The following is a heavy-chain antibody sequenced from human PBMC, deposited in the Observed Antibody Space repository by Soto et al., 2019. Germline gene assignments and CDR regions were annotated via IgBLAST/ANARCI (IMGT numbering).Heavy chain of an antibody. Sequence: EVQLVESGGGLVKPGGSLRLSCAASGFTFSNAWMNWVRQAPGKGLEWVGRIKSKTDGGTTDYAAPVKGRFTISRDDSKNTLYLQMNSLKTEDTAVYYCTTALNIVVVVAATPDYYGMDVWGQGTTVTVSS. CDR3: TTALNIVVVVAATPDYYGMDV. V-gene: IGHV3-15*07. J-gene: IGHJ6*02. CDR2: IKSKTDGGTT. D-gene: IGHD2-15*01. CDR1: GFTFSNAW.